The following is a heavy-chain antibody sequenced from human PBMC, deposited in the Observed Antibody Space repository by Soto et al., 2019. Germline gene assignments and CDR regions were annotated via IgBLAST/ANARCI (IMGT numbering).Heavy chain of an antibody. Sequence: PSETLSLTCTVSGGSISSGGYYWSWIRQHPGKGLEWIGYIYYSGSTYYNPSLKSRVTISVDTSKNQFSLKLSSVTAADTAVYYCASLTRDTAMVGFDYPGQGTLVTVSS. D-gene: IGHD5-18*01. V-gene: IGHV4-31*03. CDR3: ASLTRDTAMVGFDY. CDR1: GGSISSGGYY. J-gene: IGHJ4*02. CDR2: IYYSGST.